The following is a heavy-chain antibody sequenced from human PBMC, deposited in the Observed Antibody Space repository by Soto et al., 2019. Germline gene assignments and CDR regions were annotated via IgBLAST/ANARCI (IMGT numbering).Heavy chain of an antibody. J-gene: IGHJ3*01. V-gene: IGHV3-53*01. CDR2: IYSSGST. CDR3: ATRPLLPGAP. Sequence: EVQLVESGGGLFQHGGSLRLSCAASGFTFSSNDMNWVRQAPGKGLEWVSLIYSSGSTSYADSVKGRFTISRDNSKNTLYLQMSSLRAEDTALYYCATRPLLPGAPWGQGTMVTVSS. D-gene: IGHD3-22*01. CDR1: GFTFSSND.